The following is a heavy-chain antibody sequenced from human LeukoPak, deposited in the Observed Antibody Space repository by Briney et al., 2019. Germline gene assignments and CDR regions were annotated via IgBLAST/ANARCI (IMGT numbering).Heavy chain of an antibody. J-gene: IGHJ3*02. Sequence: GGSLRLSCAASGFTFSSYSMNWVRQAPGKGLEWVSSISSSSYIYYADSVKGRFTISRDNAKNSLYLQMNSLRAEDTAVYYCASSRSTDAFDIWGQGTMVTVSS. CDR1: GFTFSSYS. D-gene: IGHD2-2*01. CDR3: ASSRSTDAFDI. V-gene: IGHV3-21*01. CDR2: ISSSSYI.